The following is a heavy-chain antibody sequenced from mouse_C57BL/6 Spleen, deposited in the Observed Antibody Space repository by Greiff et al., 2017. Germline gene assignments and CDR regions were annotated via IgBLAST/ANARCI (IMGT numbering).Heavy chain of an antibody. CDR3: ARIYYDYDESYFDY. CDR2: INYDGSST. J-gene: IGHJ2*01. V-gene: IGHV5-16*01. D-gene: IGHD2-4*01. CDR1: GFTFSDYY. Sequence: EVQLQESEGGLVQPGSSMKLSCTASGFTFSDYYMAWVRQVPEKGLEWVANINYDGSSTYYLDSLKSRFIISRDNAKNILYLQMSSLKSEDTATYYCARIYYDYDESYFDYWGQGTTLTVSS.